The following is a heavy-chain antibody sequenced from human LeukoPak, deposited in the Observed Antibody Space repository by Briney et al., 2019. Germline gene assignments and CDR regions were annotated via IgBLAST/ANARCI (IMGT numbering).Heavy chain of an antibody. CDR1: GFAFSDYY. D-gene: IGHD6-13*01. Sequence: GGSLRLSCAASGFAFSDYYMSWTRQAPGKGLEWLSYISSTSSFTNYADSVKGRFTISRDNAKNSLYLQMNSLRAEDTAVYYCARGTAAGRREFNFDYWGQGNLVTVSS. J-gene: IGHJ4*02. CDR3: ARGTAAGRREFNFDY. CDR2: ISSTSSFT. V-gene: IGHV3-11*05.